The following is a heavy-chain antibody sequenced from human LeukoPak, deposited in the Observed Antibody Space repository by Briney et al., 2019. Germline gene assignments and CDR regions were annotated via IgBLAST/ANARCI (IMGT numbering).Heavy chain of an antibody. V-gene: IGHV3-48*02. CDR3: VRDPDALDY. Sequence: GGSLRLSCAASGCTFSSYSMHWLRQAPGKGLEWVSYIRSSSSTIYYADSVKGRFTISRDNAKNSLYLQMNSLRDEDTAVYYCVRDPDALDYWGQGTLVTVSS. J-gene: IGHJ4*02. CDR1: GCTFSSYS. CDR2: IRSSSSTI.